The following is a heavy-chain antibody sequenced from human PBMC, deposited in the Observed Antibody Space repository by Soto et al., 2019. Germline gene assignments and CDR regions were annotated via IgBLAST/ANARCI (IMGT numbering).Heavy chain of an antibody. D-gene: IGHD3-3*01. Sequence: QVQLVESGGGVVQPGRSLRLSCAASGFTFSSYAMHWVRQAPGKGLEWVAVISYDGSNKYYADSVKGRFTISRDNSKKTLYLQMNSRRAEDTAVYYCARGRRVDYDFWSGYYRGAGMNYWGQGTLVTVSS. J-gene: IGHJ4*02. CDR2: ISYDGSNK. CDR1: GFTFSSYA. CDR3: ARGRRVDYDFWSGYYRGAGMNY. V-gene: IGHV3-30-3*01.